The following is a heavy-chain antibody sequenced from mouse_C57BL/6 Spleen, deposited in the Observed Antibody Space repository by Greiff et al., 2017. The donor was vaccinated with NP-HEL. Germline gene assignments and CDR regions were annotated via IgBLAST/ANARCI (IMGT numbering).Heavy chain of an antibody. D-gene: IGHD2-2*01. CDR3: ARWLPPYAMDY. CDR2: IYPGDGDT. CDR1: GYAFSSYW. Sequence: QVQLKESGAELVKPGASVKISCKASGYAFSSYWMNWVKQRPGKGLEWIGQIYPGDGDTNYNGKFKGKATLTADKSSSTAYMQLSSLTSEDSAVYFCARWLPPYAMDYWGQGTSVTVSS. V-gene: IGHV1-80*01. J-gene: IGHJ4*01.